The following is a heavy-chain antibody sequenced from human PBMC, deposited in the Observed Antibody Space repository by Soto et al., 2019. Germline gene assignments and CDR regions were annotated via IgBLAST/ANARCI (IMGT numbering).Heavy chain of an antibody. J-gene: IGHJ4*02. D-gene: IGHD3-10*01. CDR1: GGSLSSYT. CDR3: ASYPMVRGVRQYYFDY. Sequence: VSCKASGGSLSSYTISWVRQAPGQGLEWMGRIIPILGIANYAQKFQGRVTITADKSTSTAYMELSSLRSEDTAVYYCASYPMVRGVRQYYFDYWGQGTLVTVSS. V-gene: IGHV1-69*02. CDR2: IIPILGIA.